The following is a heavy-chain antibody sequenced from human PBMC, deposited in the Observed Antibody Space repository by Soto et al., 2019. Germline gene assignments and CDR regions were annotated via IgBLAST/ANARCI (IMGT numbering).Heavy chain of an antibody. D-gene: IGHD3-22*01. CDR1: GGSISSGGYY. V-gene: IGHV4-31*03. CDR2: IYYSGST. Sequence: PSETLSLTCTVSGGSISSGGYYWSWIRQHPGKGLEWSGYIYYSGSTYYNPSLKSRVTISVDTSKNQFSLKLSSVTAADTAVYYCARVGYYYDSSGYPRDDAFDIWGQGTMVTVSS. J-gene: IGHJ3*02. CDR3: ARVGYYYDSSGYPRDDAFDI.